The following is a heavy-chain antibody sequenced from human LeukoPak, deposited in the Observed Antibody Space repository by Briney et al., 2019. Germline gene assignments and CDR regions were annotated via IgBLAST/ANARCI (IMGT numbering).Heavy chain of an antibody. Sequence: GGSLRLSCAASGFTFSSYNMNWVRQAPGKGLEWVSSITSSSSSIYYADSVKGRFTITRDNAKNSLYLQMNSLRAEDTAVYYCANTKQFEYWGQGTLVTVSS. CDR2: ITSSSSSI. CDR1: GFTFSSYN. V-gene: IGHV3-21*01. CDR3: ANTKQFEY. D-gene: IGHD1-1*01. J-gene: IGHJ4*02.